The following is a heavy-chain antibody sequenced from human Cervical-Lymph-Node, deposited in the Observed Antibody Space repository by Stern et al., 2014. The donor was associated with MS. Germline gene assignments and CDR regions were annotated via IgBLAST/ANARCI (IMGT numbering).Heavy chain of an antibody. CDR3: ANGGTTWN. Sequence: EMQLVESGGGAVQSGGSLRLSCVASALAFSRYWMNWVRQAPGKGLQWVANINQAGSEKYYVDSVKGRFTISRDNAKKSLYLQMNNLRSEDTAVYYCANGGTTWNWGQGTLVTVSS. CDR1: ALAFSRYW. J-gene: IGHJ4*02. CDR2: INQAGSEK. V-gene: IGHV3-7*03. D-gene: IGHD1-1*01.